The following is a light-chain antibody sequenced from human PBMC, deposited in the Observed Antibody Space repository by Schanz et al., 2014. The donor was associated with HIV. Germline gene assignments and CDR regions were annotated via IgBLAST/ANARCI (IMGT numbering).Light chain of an antibody. CDR3: CSYESNSRNVV. CDR1: SSDVGGHNL. J-gene: IGLJ2*01. V-gene: IGLV2-23*02. Sequence: QSVLTQPASVSGSPGQSITISCTGTSSDVGGHNLVSWYQQHPGKVPQLLIFEVTKRPSGVSYRFSGSKSGNTASLTISGLQSEDEADYYCCSYESNSRNVVFGGGTKLTV. CDR2: EVT.